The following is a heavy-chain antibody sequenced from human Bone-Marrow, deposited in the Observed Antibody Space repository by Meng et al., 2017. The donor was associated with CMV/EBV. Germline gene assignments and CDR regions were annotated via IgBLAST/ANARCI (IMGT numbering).Heavy chain of an antibody. CDR1: ISSGGYY. J-gene: IGHJ5*02. V-gene: IGHV4-31*02. D-gene: IGHD3-3*01. Sequence: ISSGGYYWSWIRQHPGKGLEWIGYIYYSGSTYYNPSLKSRVTISVDTSKNQFSLKLSSVTAADTAVYYCARTKYYDFWSGIGEWFDPWGQGTLVTVSS. CDR3: ARTKYYDFWSGIGEWFDP. CDR2: IYYSGST.